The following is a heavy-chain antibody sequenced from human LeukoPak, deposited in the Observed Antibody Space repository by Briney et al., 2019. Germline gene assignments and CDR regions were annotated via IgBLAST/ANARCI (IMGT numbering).Heavy chain of an antibody. J-gene: IGHJ4*02. Sequence: PSETLSLTRTVSGGSISSYYWSWIRQPPGKGLEWIGYIYYSGSTNYNPSLKSRVTISVDTSKNQFSLKLSSVTAADTAVYYCARARTGNWGNLDYWGQGTLVTVSS. CDR1: GGSISSYY. CDR2: IYYSGST. V-gene: IGHV4-59*01. CDR3: ARARTGNWGNLDY. D-gene: IGHD7-27*01.